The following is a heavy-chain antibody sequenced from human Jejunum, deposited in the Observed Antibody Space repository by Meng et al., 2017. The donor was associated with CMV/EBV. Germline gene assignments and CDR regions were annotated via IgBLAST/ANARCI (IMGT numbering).Heavy chain of an antibody. CDR2: INHSGGT. Sequence: VVYGGAFHYYFWTWIRQPPGKGLEWIGEINHSGGTNYNPSLKSRVTISVDTSKNQFSLKLSSVTAADTAVYYCARETTTTSAAFDIWGRGTLVTVSS. V-gene: IGHV4-34*01. CDR1: GGAFHYYF. D-gene: IGHD1-1*01. CDR3: ARETTTTSAAFDI. J-gene: IGHJ3*02.